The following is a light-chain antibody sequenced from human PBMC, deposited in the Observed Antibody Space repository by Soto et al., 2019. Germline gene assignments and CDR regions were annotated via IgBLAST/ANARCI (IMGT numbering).Light chain of an antibody. CDR3: HQYGRSPKT. Sequence: EVVLTQSPGTLSLSPGERATLSCRASQSVSSSYLGWYQQKPGQAPRLLIFAASSRATGIPDRFSGSGSGTDFTLTISKLEPEDVAVYYCHQYGRSPKTFRRGTKLEIK. CDR1: QSVSSSY. CDR2: AAS. J-gene: IGKJ2*01. V-gene: IGKV3-20*01.